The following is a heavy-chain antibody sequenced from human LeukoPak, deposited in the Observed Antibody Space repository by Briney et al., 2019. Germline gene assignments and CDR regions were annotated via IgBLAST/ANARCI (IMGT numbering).Heavy chain of an antibody. CDR3: ASLDTAAIRTGGY. V-gene: IGHV3-7*01. J-gene: IGHJ4*02. CDR1: GFPFSPGW. D-gene: IGHD1-14*01. CDR2: IKKSGSEA. Sequence: GGSLRLSCAASGFPFSPGWMSWVRQAPGKGLEWVAMIKKSGSEALYVDSVKGRFTISRDSARNPLYLQMSSLRVDDTAVYYCASLDTAAIRTGGYWGRGTLVTVSS.